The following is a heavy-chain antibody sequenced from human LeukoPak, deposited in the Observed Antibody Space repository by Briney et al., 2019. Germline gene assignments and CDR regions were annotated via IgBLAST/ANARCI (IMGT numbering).Heavy chain of an antibody. D-gene: IGHD6-19*01. CDR1: GFTFSSYA. J-gene: IGHJ4*02. Sequence: GGSLRLSCAASGFTFSSYAMSWVRQAPGKGLEWVSAISGSGGSTYYADSVKGRFTISRDNSKNTLYLQMNSLRAEDTAVYYCAKDRRYSSGWYVSGFDYWGQGTLVTVSS. V-gene: IGHV3-23*01. CDR2: ISGSGGST. CDR3: AKDRRYSSGWYVSGFDY.